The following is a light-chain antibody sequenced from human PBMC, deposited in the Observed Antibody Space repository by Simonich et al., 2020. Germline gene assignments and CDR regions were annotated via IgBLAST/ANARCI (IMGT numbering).Light chain of an antibody. Sequence: QSALTQPASVSGSPGQSITISCTGTSSDVGGYNYVSWYKQHPGKAPKLMIYDVRKRPAGVSNRFAGSKSGNTASLTISGLQAEDEADYYCSSYTSSSTLVFVGGTKLTVL. CDR3: SSYTSSSTLV. V-gene: IGLV2-14*01. CDR1: SSDVGGYNY. CDR2: DVR. J-gene: IGLJ2*01.